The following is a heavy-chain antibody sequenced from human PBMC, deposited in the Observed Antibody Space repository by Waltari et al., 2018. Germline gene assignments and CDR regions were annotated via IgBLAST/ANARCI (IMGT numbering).Heavy chain of an antibody. J-gene: IGHJ4*02. CDR3: ARSPGRTMSSDYFDY. Sequence: EVQLVESGGGLVQPGGSLRLSCAASDFTFSSYEMNWVRQAPGKGLEWVSYISSRGTTVYYADSVKGRFTISRDNAKNSLYLQMNSLRAEDTAVYYCARSPGRTMSSDYFDYWGQGTLVTVSS. D-gene: IGHD3-22*01. CDR1: DFTFSSYE. CDR2: ISSRGTTV. V-gene: IGHV3-48*03.